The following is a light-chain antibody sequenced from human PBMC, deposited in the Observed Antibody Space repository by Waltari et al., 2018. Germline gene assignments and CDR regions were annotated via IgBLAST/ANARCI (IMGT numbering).Light chain of an antibody. Sequence: QSALTQPASVSGSPGQSITISCTRTSSDVGTYDLVSWYQQEPGKAPKLIIFDDNKCASGVSNRFSASKSGNTASLTISGLQAEDEADYYCCSDSLSDNVLLFGGGTKVTAL. CDR3: CSDSLSDNVLL. J-gene: IGLJ2*01. CDR2: DDN. CDR1: SSDVGTYDL. V-gene: IGLV2-23*01.